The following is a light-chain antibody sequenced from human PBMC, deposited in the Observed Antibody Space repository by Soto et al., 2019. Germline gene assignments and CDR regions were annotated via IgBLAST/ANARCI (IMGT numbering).Light chain of an antibody. J-gene: IGLJ2*01. CDR1: SSDVGGYNL. V-gene: IGLV2-23*02. CDR2: EVS. Sequence: QSALTQPASVSGSPGQSITISCTGTSSDVGGYNLVSWYQQHPGKAPKLMIYEVSKRPSGVSNRFSGSKSGNTASLTISGLQAEDEAVYYCCSYAGSSNVVFGGGTKLTVL. CDR3: CSYAGSSNVV.